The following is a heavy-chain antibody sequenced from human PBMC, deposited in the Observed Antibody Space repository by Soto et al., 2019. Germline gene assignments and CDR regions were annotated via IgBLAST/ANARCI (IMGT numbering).Heavy chain of an antibody. CDR3: ARLSGSFAWGHFDL. D-gene: IGHD3-10*01. V-gene: IGHV4-39*07. CDR1: GGSISSGYYY. J-gene: IGHJ2*01. Sequence: PSETLSLTCSVSGGSISSGYYYWSWIRQPPGKGLEWIGEINHSGSTNYNPSLKSRVTISVDTSKSQFSLKLSSVTAADTAVYYCARLSGSFAWGHFDLWGRGTLVTVSS. CDR2: INHSGST.